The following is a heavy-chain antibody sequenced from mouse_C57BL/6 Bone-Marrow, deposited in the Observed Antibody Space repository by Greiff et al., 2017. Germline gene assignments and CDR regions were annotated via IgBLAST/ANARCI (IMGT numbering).Heavy chain of an antibody. D-gene: IGHD3-3*01. CDR2: INPYNGGT. CDR1: GYTFTDYY. V-gene: IGHV1-19*01. CDR3: ATELSYFDY. J-gene: IGHJ2*01. Sequence: VQLKESGPVLVKPGASVKMSCKASGYTFTDYYMNWVKQSHGKSLEWIGVINPYNGGTSYNQKFKGKATLTVDKSSSTAYMELNSLTSEGSAVYYCATELSYFDYWGQGTTLTVSS.